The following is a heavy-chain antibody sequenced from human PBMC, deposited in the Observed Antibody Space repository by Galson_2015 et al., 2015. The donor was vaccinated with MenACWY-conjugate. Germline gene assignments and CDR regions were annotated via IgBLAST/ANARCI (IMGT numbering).Heavy chain of an antibody. J-gene: IGHJ3*02. CDR2: IKQDASEK. V-gene: IGHV3-7*03. CDR1: GFSFSGSW. Sequence: SLRLSCAASGFSFSGSWMSWVRQAPGKGLEWVANIKQDASEKYYVDSMKGRFAISRDNAKTSLYLQMNSLGAEDTAVYYCARGPRYGAFDIWGQGTMVTVSS. D-gene: IGHD4-17*01. CDR3: ARGPRYGAFDI.